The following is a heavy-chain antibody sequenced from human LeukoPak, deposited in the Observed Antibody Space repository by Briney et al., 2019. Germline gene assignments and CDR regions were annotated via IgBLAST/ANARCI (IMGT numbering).Heavy chain of an antibody. CDR1: GGSISSYY. D-gene: IGHD6-19*01. V-gene: IGHV4-59*04. CDR2: IHYTGST. CDR3: VKSGGYGLIDY. Sequence: ASETLTLTCTVSGGSISSYYWSWIRQSPGKGLECIGYIHYTGSTYYNASLQSRVTISIDMSKNQFSLRLSSVTAADTAMYYCVKSGGYGLIDYWGQGTLVTVSS. J-gene: IGHJ4*02.